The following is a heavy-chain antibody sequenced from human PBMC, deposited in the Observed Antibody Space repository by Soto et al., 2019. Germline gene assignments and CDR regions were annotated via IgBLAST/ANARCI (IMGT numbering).Heavy chain of an antibody. Sequence: SVKVSCKASGGTFSSYAISWVRQAPGQGLEWMGGIIPIFGTANYAQKFQGRVTITADESTSTAYMELSSLRSEDTAVYYCAREPLTYYYDSSGYSTGYYFDYWGQGTLVTVS. CDR1: GGTFSSYA. CDR3: AREPLTYYYDSSGYSTGYYFDY. CDR2: IIPIFGTA. V-gene: IGHV1-69*13. J-gene: IGHJ4*02. D-gene: IGHD3-22*01.